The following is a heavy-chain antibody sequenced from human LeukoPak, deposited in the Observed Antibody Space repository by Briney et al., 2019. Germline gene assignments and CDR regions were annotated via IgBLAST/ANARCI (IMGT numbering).Heavy chain of an antibody. V-gene: IGHV3-23*01. J-gene: IGHJ4*02. Sequence: PGGSLRLSCAASGFTFSGYAMSWVRQAPGKGLEWVASISGRGSSTYNADSAKGRCTFSRDNTNNALHLQMDSLRDEDTAAYYCVKDSSGYDRPFDYWGQGTLVTVSS. CDR1: GFTFSGYA. CDR2: ISGRGSST. CDR3: VKDSSGYDRPFDY. D-gene: IGHD3-22*01.